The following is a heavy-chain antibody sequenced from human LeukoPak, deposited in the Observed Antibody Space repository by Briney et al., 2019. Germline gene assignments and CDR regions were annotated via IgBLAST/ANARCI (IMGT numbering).Heavy chain of an antibody. CDR3: ARDKVYYGSGSFGY. V-gene: IGHV3-74*01. CDR1: GFSFSSYW. D-gene: IGHD3-10*01. J-gene: IGHJ4*02. Sequence: GGSLRLSCTASGFSFSSYWMHWVRQAPGKGLVWVSRINSDGSSTIYADSVKGRFTISRDNAKNTLYLQMNSLRAEDTAVYYCARDKVYYGSGSFGYWRQGTLVTVSS. CDR2: INSDGSST.